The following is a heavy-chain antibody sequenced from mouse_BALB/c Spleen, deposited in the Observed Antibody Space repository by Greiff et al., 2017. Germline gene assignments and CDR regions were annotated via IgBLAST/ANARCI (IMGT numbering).Heavy chain of an antibody. D-gene: IGHD2-1*01. V-gene: IGHV5-6-3*01. CDR2: INSNGGST. J-gene: IGHJ1*01. Sequence: EVQLQESGGGLVQPGGSLKLSCAASGFTFSSYGMSWVRQTQEKRPELVATINSNGGSTYYLDSVKGRFTISRDNANNTLYLQMISLKSEDTAMYYCARYSDGNYGVPHWYFDVWGAGTTVTVSS. CDR3: ARYSDGNYGVPHWYFDV. CDR1: GFTFSSYG.